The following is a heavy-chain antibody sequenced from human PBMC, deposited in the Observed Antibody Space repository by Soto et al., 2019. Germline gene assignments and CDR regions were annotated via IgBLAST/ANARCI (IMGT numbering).Heavy chain of an antibody. CDR1: GFTFSSYW. D-gene: IGHD2-2*01. V-gene: IGHV3-74*01. CDR3: ARDRPAAIDYGMDV. CDR2: INSDGSST. J-gene: IGHJ6*02. Sequence: PGGSLRLSCAASGFTFSSYWMHWVRQAPGKGLVWVSRINSDGSSTSYADSVKGRFTISRDNAKNTLYLQMNSLRAGDTAVYYCARDRPAAIDYGMDVWGQGTTVTVSS.